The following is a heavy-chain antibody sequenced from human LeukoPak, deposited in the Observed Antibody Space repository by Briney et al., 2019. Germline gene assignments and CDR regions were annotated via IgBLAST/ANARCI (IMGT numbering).Heavy chain of an antibody. D-gene: IGHD3-10*01. CDR2: ITPNSGGI. CDR3: ARDLTSFGSFDY. J-gene: IGHJ4*02. V-gene: IGHV1-2*02. Sequence: ASVKVSCTASGYTFTSYYMHWGRQAPGQGGEWKGWITPNSGGINYAQKFHGRVTITRDTSISTAYMALSRLTSDDTAVYYCARDLTSFGSFDYWGQGTLVTVSS. CDR1: GYTFTSYY.